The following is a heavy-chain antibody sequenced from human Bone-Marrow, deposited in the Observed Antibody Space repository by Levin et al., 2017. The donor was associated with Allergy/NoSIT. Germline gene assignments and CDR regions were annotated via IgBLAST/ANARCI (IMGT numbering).Heavy chain of an antibody. D-gene: IGHD3-10*01. J-gene: IGHJ4*02. CDR1: GYTFSSYG. V-gene: IGHV1-18*01. CDR3: ARDSVPVFYYGSGTYNHFFDY. CDR2: ISAYDGST. Sequence: ASVKVSCKVSGYTFSSYGISWVRQAPGQGLEWMGWISAYDGSTNSAQRLQGRVTMTTDTSTSTAYMELGSLRSDDTAVYYCARDSVPVFYYGSGTYNHFFDYWGRGTLVTVSS.